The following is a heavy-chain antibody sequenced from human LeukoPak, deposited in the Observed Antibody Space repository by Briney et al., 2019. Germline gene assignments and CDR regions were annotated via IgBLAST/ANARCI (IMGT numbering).Heavy chain of an antibody. CDR1: GYTFTGYY. CDR2: INPNSGGT. V-gene: IGHV1-2*06. J-gene: IGHJ4*02. D-gene: IGHD5-18*01. CDR3: ARVWYSYGYFDY. Sequence: ASVKVSCKASGYTFTGYYMHWVRQAPGHGLEWMGRINPNSGGTNYAQKFQGRITMTRDTSISTAYMELSRLRSDDTAVYYCARVWYSYGYFDYWGQGTLVTVSS.